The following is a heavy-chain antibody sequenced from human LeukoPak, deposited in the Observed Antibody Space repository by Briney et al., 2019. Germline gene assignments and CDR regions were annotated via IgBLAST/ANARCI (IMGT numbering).Heavy chain of an antibody. CDR1: GGSISSYY. V-gene: IGHV4-59*08. Sequence: SETLSLTCTVSGGSISSYYWSWIRQPPGKGLEWIGYIYYSGTTNYNPSLKSRVTISVDTSKNQFSLKLSSVTAADTAVYYCARHLTGFSEYYFDYWGQGTLVTVSS. D-gene: IGHD3-9*01. J-gene: IGHJ4*02. CDR2: IYYSGTT. CDR3: ARHLTGFSEYYFDY.